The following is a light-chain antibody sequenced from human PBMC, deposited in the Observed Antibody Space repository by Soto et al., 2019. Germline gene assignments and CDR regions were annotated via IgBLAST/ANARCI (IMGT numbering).Light chain of an antibody. CDR3: QQYGASPQT. V-gene: IGKV3-20*01. CDR1: QSVTSSY. CDR2: GAS. J-gene: IGKJ5*01. Sequence: IVLTQSPGTLSLSPGERVTLSCRASQSVTSSYLAWYQQRPGQAPRLLIYGASSRAAGIPDRFSGSGSGTDFTLTISRLEREDFAVYYCQQYGASPQTFGQGTRLEIK.